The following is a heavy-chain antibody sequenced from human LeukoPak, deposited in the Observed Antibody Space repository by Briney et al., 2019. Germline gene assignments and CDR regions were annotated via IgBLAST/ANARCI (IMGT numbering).Heavy chain of an antibody. Sequence: ASVTVSCKASGGTFSSYAISWVRQAPGQGLEWMGWISAYNGNTNYAQKLQGRVTMTTDTSTSTAYMELRSLRSDDTAVYYCARGASGSYSNWFDPWGQGTLVTVSS. CDR1: GGTFSSYA. CDR3: ARGASGSYSNWFDP. V-gene: IGHV1-18*01. D-gene: IGHD1-26*01. CDR2: ISAYNGNT. J-gene: IGHJ5*02.